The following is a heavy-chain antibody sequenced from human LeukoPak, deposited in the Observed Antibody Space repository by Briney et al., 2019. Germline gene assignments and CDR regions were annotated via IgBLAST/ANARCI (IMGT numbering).Heavy chain of an antibody. J-gene: IGHJ4*02. CDR3: ARDIVVVVAATPY. V-gene: IGHV3-23*01. Sequence: GGTLRLSCAVSGFTFSSYGMSWVRQAPGRGLEWVSAISGSGGSTYYADSVKGRFTISRDNSKNTLYLQMNSLRAEDTAVYYCARDIVVVVAATPYWGQGTLVTVSS. D-gene: IGHD2-15*01. CDR2: ISGSGGST. CDR1: GFTFSSYG.